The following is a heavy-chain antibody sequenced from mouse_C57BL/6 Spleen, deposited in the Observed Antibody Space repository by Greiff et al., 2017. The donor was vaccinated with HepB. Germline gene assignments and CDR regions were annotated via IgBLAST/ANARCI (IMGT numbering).Heavy chain of an antibody. Sequence: QSGPGLVTPSQSLSLTCSVTGYSITSGYYWNWIRQFPGNKLEWMGYISYDGSNNYNPSLKNRISITRDTSKNQFFLKLNSVTTEDTATYYCARELLDYAMDYWGQGTSVTVSS. CDR1: GYSITSGYY. V-gene: IGHV3-6*01. CDR2: ISYDGSN. J-gene: IGHJ4*01. CDR3: ARELLDYAMDY. D-gene: IGHD1-1*01.